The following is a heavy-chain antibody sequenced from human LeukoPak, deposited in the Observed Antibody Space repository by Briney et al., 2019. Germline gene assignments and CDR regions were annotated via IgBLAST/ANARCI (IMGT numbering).Heavy chain of an antibody. CDR1: GFTFSSYS. CDR2: ISSSSSYI. D-gene: IGHD3-22*01. CDR3: ARAAYYYYDSSGWPYYFDY. J-gene: IGHJ4*02. V-gene: IGHV3-21*01. Sequence: PGGSLRLSCAASGFTFSSYSMNWVRQAPGKGLEWVSSISSSSSYIYYADSVKGRFTISRDNAKNSLYLQMNSLRAEDTAVYYCARAAYYYYDSSGWPYYFDYWGQGTLVTVSS.